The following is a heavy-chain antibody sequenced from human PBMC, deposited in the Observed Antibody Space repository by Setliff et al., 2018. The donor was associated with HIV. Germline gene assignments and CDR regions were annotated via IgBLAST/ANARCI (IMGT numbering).Heavy chain of an antibody. CDR1: GHTLTSYG. J-gene: IGHJ3*02. CDR3: ARDVSGSYHLDAFDI. Sequence: ASVKVSCKASGHTLTSYGISWVRQAPGRGLEWMGWISVYNDDTSYAQKFQGRVTMTTDTSTGTAYMELRSLRSDDTAMYYCARDVSGSYHLDAFDIWGQGTMVTVSS. CDR2: ISVYNDDT. V-gene: IGHV1-18*01. D-gene: IGHD1-26*01.